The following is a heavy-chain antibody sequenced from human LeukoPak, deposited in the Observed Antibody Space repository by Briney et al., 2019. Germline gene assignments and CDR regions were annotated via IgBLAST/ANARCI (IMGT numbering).Heavy chain of an antibody. CDR1: GYTFTSYG. D-gene: IGHD3-9*01. Sequence: ASVKVSCKASGYTFTSYGISWVRQAPGQGLEWMGWISAYNGNTNYAQKLQGRVTMTTDTSTSTAYMELRSLRSDDTAVYYCARDPQFDWPNDAFDIWGQGTMVTVSS. J-gene: IGHJ3*02. CDR2: ISAYNGNT. CDR3: ARDPQFDWPNDAFDI. V-gene: IGHV1-18*01.